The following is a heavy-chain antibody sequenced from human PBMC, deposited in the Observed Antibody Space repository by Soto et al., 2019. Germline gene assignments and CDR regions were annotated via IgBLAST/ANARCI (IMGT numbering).Heavy chain of an antibody. D-gene: IGHD2-2*01. CDR1: GGTFNTYT. CDR3: ARVVPGAEAWFGP. Sequence: HVQLVQSGAEVKKPGSSVTISCKASGGTFNTYTFSWVRQAPGQGLEWMGSILPILGSVNYAQNFQGRLSITADQSATTAYMELSSLTSHDTAVYYCARVVPGAEAWFGPWGQGTLVTVSS. CDR2: ILPILGSV. V-gene: IGHV1-69*04. J-gene: IGHJ5*02.